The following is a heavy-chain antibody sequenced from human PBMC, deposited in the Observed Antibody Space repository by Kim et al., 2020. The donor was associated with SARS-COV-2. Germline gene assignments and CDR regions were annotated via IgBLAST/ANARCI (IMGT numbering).Heavy chain of an antibody. Sequence: GGSLRLSCAASGFTFSSYGMHWVRQAPGKGLEWVAVISYDGSNKYYADSVKGRFTISRDNSKNTLYLQMNSLRAEDTAVYYCAKDRDYGDYGDYFDYWG. D-gene: IGHD4-17*01. CDR3: AKDRDYGDYGDYFDY. CDR2: ISYDGSNK. J-gene: IGHJ4*01. V-gene: IGHV3-30*18. CDR1: GFTFSSYG.